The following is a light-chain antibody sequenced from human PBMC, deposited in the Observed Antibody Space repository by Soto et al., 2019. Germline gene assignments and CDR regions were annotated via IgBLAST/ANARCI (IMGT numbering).Light chain of an antibody. J-gene: IGKJ1*01. CDR1: QSVGAN. V-gene: IGKV3-15*01. CDR2: GAS. CDR3: QQYNNWAPT. Sequence: EIVMTQSPATLSVSPGARATLSCRASQSVGANFAWYQQKPGQTHRLLIYGASTRATGIPARFSGSGSGTEFILTISSLQSEDFAVYYCQQYNNWAPTFGQGTKVEIK.